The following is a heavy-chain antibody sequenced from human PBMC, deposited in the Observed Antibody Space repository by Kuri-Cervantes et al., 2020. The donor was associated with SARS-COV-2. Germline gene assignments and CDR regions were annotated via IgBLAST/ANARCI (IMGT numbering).Heavy chain of an antibody. Sequence: SETLSLTCTVSGGSVSSGSYYWSWIRQPPGKGLEWIGYIYYSGSTNYNPSLKSRVTISVDTSKSQFSLKLSSVTASDTAVYYCARRSYGRSDYWGQGTLVTVSS. CDR2: IYYSGST. CDR3: ARRSYGRSDY. D-gene: IGHD5-18*01. J-gene: IGHJ4*02. CDR1: GGSVSSGSYY. V-gene: IGHV4-61*01.